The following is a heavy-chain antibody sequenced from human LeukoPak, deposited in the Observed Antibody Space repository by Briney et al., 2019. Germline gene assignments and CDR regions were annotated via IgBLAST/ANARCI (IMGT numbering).Heavy chain of an antibody. CDR3: ARGRSITLLRGVAMSDGFDI. Sequence: GGSLRLSCEASGFTFSNYGMHWVPQAPGKGVEGVSFTDTSGKYIYYGDSVKGRFTISRDNARNLLFLKMNGLRAEDTAVYYCARGRSITLLRGVAMSDGFDIWGQGAMVAVSS. D-gene: IGHD3-10*01. CDR1: GFTFSNYG. CDR2: TDTSGKYI. V-gene: IGHV3-21*06. J-gene: IGHJ3*02.